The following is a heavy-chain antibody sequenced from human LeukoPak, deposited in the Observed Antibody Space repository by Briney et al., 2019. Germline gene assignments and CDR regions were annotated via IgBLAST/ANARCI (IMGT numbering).Heavy chain of an antibody. D-gene: IGHD4-23*01. Sequence: SETLSLTCTVSGGSISSYYCSWIRQPPGKGLEWIGYIYYSGSTNYNPSLKGRVTISVDTSKNQFSLKLSSVTAADTAVYYCARLSRTVGRDAFDIWGQGTMVTVSS. CDR2: IYYSGST. V-gene: IGHV4-59*01. CDR1: GGSISSYY. CDR3: ARLSRTVGRDAFDI. J-gene: IGHJ3*02.